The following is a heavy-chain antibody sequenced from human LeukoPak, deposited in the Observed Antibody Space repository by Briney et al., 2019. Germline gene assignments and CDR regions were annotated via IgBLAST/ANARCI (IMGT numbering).Heavy chain of an antibody. V-gene: IGHV3-23*01. D-gene: IGHD1-26*01. CDR3: ARDMSLGATAFDI. CDR1: GFTFSSYG. J-gene: IGHJ3*02. CDR2: ISGSGGST. Sequence: GGSLRLSCAASGFTFSSYGMSWVRQAPGKGLEWVSAISGSGGSTYYADSVKGRFTISRDNSKNTLYLQMNSLRAEDTAVYYCARDMSLGATAFDIWGQGTMVTVSS.